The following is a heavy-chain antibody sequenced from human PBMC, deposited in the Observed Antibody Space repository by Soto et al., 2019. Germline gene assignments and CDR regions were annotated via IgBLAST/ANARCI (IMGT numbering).Heavy chain of an antibody. Sequence: GGSLRLSCAASGFTFSNAWMSWVRQAPGKGLEWVGRIKSKTDGGTTDYDAPVKGRFTISRDDSKNTLYLQMNSLKTEDTAVYYCTTVVFIAARDAFDIWGQGTMVTVSS. CDR1: GFTFSNAW. V-gene: IGHV3-15*01. CDR2: IKSKTDGGTT. CDR3: TTVVFIAARDAFDI. D-gene: IGHD6-6*01. J-gene: IGHJ3*02.